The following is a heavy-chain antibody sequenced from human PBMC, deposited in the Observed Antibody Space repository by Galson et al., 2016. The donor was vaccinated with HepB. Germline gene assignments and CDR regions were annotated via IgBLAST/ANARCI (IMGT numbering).Heavy chain of an antibody. CDR2: ISWNSGAI. V-gene: IGHV3-9*01. CDR3: AKDIGRGTSYYFYGMDV. Sequence: TLDNYAMHWVRQAPGKGLEWVSGISWNSGAIGYADSVKGRFTVSRDNAKNSLYLQMNSLRAEDTALYYCAKDIGRGTSYYFYGMDVWGKGTTVTVSS. CDR1: TLDNYA. J-gene: IGHJ6*04. D-gene: IGHD3/OR15-3a*01.